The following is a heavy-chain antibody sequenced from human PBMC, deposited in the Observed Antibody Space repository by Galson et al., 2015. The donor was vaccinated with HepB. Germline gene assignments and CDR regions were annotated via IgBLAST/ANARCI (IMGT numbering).Heavy chain of an antibody. CDR3: AGVGVVVISDAFVF. CDR1: GYTFTSYA. V-gene: IGHV1-3*01. J-gene: IGHJ3*01. D-gene: IGHD3-22*01. CDR2: INAGNGKT. Sequence: SVKVSCKASGYTFTSYAMHWVRQAPGQRLEWMGWINAGNGKTKYSQKFQGRATITRDTSASTAYMELSSLRSEDTAVYYCAGVGVVVISDAFVFWGQGTMVTVSS.